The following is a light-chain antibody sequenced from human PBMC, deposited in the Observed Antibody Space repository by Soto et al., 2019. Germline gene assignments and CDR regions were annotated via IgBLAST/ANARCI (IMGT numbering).Light chain of an antibody. CDR1: QSISSW. V-gene: IGKV1-5*03. Sequence: DIQMTQSPSTLSASVGERVTITCRASQSISSWLAWYQQKPGKAPKLLISQASSLESGVPSRFSGSGSETEFTLTISGLQPDDFASYYCQQYNSYSWTFGQGTKVEVK. J-gene: IGKJ1*01. CDR2: QAS. CDR3: QQYNSYSWT.